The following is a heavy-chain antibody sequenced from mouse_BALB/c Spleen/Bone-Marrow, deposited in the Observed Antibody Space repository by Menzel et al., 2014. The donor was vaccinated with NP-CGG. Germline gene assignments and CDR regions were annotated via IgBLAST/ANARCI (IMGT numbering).Heavy chain of an antibody. J-gene: IGHJ2*01. Sequence: VQLQQSGAELVKPGASVKLSCTASGFNIKDTYMHWVKQRPEQGLEWIGGIDPANGNTKYDPKFQDKATITADTSSNTAYLQLSSLTSEDTAVYYCANYYYGYYFDYWGQGTTLTVSS. CDR2: IDPANGNT. D-gene: IGHD1-1*01. CDR1: GFNIKDTY. V-gene: IGHV14-3*02. CDR3: ANYYYGYYFDY.